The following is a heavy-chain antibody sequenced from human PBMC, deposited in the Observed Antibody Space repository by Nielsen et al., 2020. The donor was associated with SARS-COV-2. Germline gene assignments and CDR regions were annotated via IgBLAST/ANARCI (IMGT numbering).Heavy chain of an antibody. CDR3: ARVGYSYGYYVDWYFDL. CDR2: IYYSGST. CDR1: GGSISSGDYY. V-gene: IGHV4-30-4*02. D-gene: IGHD5-18*01. Sequence: SETLSLTCTVSGGSISSGDYYWSWIRQPPGKGLEWIGYIYYSGSTYYNPSLKSRVTISVDTSKNQFSLKLSSVTAADTAVYYCARVGYSYGYYVDWYFDLWGRGTLVTVSS. J-gene: IGHJ2*01.